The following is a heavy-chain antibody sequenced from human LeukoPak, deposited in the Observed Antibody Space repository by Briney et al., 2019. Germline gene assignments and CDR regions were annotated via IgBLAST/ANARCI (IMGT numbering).Heavy chain of an antibody. V-gene: IGHV3-48*04. CDR2: ISSSSSTM. Sequence: PGGSLRLSCAASGFTFSSYSMNWVRQAPGKGLEWVSYISSSSSTMYYADSVKGRFTISRDNAKNSLYLQMNSLRAEDTAVYYCARLRFHDSSGYYSDYWGQGTLVTVSS. CDR3: ARLRFHDSSGYYSDY. D-gene: IGHD3-22*01. J-gene: IGHJ4*02. CDR1: GFTFSSYS.